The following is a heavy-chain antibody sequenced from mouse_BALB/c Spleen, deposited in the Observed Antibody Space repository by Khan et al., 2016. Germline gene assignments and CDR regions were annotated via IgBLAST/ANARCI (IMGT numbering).Heavy chain of an antibody. Sequence: QVQLQQSGAELARPGASVRLSCKASGYTSANYWMQWVKQRPGQGLEWIGSIYPGDGDTRYSQKFKDKATLTADKSSSSAYMHLRSVASEDAAVYCGANAVFVYWGQGTLVTVSA. V-gene: IGHV1-87*01. CDR3: ANAVFVY. CDR2: IYPGDGDT. CDR1: GYTSANYW. J-gene: IGHJ3*01.